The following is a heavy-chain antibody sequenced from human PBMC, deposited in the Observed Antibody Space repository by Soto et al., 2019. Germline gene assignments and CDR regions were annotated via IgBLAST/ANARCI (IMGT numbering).Heavy chain of an antibody. D-gene: IGHD5-18*01. CDR2: MNPNSGNT. J-gene: IGHJ6*02. Sequence: ASVKVSCEASGYTFTSYDINWVRQATGQGLEGIGWMNPNSGNTGYAQKFQGRVTMTRNTSISTAYMELSSLRSEDTAVYYCHTAMGRWYYYYGMEAWGQGPPMTVSS. CDR3: HTAMGRWYYYYGMEA. CDR1: GYTFTSYD. V-gene: IGHV1-8*01.